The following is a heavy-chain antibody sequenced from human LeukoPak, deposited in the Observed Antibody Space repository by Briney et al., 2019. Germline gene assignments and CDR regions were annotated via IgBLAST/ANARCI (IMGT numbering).Heavy chain of an antibody. CDR1: GGSISSGDYY. CDR2: IYYSGST. CDR3: ASRYDFWRGFDC. D-gene: IGHD3-3*01. Sequence: SQTLSLTCTVSGGSISSGDYYWSWIRQPPGKGLEWIGYIYYSGSTYYNPSLKSRVTISVDTSKNQFSLKLSSVTAADTAVYYCASRYDFWRGFDCWGQGTLVTVSS. J-gene: IGHJ4*02. V-gene: IGHV4-30-4*08.